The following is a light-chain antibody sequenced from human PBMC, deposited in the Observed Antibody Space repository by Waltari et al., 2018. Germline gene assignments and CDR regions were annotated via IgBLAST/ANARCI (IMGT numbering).Light chain of an antibody. Sequence: CQKEPGQVPRTSFYGTTNNHSWTPARFSGSLLGGKAALTLSGAQPEDEAEYYCLLWYSGARWVFGGGTKLSVL. CDR2: GTT. CDR3: LLWYSGARWV. V-gene: IGLV7-46*01. J-gene: IGLJ3*02.